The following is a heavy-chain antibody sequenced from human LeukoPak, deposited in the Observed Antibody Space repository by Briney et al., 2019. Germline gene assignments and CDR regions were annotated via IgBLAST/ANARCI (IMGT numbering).Heavy chain of an antibody. CDR3: ARTREYSSSWYFPPFDP. D-gene: IGHD6-13*01. J-gene: IGHJ5*02. CDR2: INPNSGRT. CDR1: GYTFTGYY. Sequence: SVTVSCKASGYTFTGYYMHWVRQAPGQGLEGMGWINPNSGRTNYAQIFQGRVTMTRDPSISTAYMELNTLTSNDTAVYYCARTREYSSSWYFPPFDPWGQGTLVTVSS. V-gene: IGHV1-2*02.